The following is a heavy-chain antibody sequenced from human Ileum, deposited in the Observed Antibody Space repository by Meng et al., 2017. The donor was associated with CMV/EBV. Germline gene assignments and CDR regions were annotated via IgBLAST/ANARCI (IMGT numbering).Heavy chain of an antibody. J-gene: IGHJ6*02. CDR2: ISASGVST. Sequence: SCGASGFSFSSYAMSWVRQAPGKGLEWVSSISASGVSTYYADSVKGRFTISRDNSKNSLYLQINSLRAEDTAVYYCAKVLNPPRMRFSYYGMDVWGQGTTVTVSS. CDR3: AKVLNPPRMRFSYYGMDV. CDR1: GFSFSSYA. V-gene: IGHV3-23*01. D-gene: IGHD3-10*01.